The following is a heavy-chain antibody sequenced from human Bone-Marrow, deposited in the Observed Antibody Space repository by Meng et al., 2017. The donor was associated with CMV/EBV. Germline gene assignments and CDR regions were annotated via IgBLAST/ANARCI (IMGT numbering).Heavy chain of an antibody. CDR2: ISSSSSYI. J-gene: IGHJ4*02. CDR3: ASKGDYLGN. D-gene: IGHD4-17*01. CDR1: GFTFGDYA. Sequence: GESLKISCTASGFTFGDYAMSWVRQAPGKGLEWVSSISSSSSYIYYADSVKGRFTISRDNAKNSLYLQMNSLRAEDTAVYYCASKGDYLGNWGQGTLVTVSS. V-gene: IGHV3-21*04.